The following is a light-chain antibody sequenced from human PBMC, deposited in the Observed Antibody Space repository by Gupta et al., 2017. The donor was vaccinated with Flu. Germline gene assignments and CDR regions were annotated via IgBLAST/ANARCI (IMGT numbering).Light chain of an antibody. CDR1: QNIRSW. CDR3: QHYNDYLGT. CDR2: LTS. Sequence: GDRVTIPCRASQNIRSWLAWYQQKPGEAPKLLIYLTSRLETGVPSRFSGTGSGTEFTLTISSLQPDDSATYYCQHYNDYLGTFGQGTKVEI. J-gene: IGKJ1*01. V-gene: IGKV1-5*03.